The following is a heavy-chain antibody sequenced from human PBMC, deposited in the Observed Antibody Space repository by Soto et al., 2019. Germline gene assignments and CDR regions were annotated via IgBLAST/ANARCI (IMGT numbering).Heavy chain of an antibody. J-gene: IGHJ6*02. CDR3: ARKGITIFGVVGHYGMDV. Sequence: TSETLSLTCAVSGGSISSSNWWSWVRQPPGKGLEWIGEIYHSGSTNYNPSLKSRVTISVDKSKNQFSLKLSSVTAADTAVYYCARKGITIFGVVGHYGMDVWGQGTTVTVSS. CDR1: GGSISSSNW. CDR2: IYHSGST. D-gene: IGHD3-3*01. V-gene: IGHV4-4*02.